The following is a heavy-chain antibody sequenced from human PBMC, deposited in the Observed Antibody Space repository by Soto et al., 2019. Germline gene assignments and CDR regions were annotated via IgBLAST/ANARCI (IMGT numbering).Heavy chain of an antibody. J-gene: IGHJ6*02. CDR2: IIPIFGTA. D-gene: IGHD3-10*01. CDR3: ARDSGRRYYYYYGMDV. Sequence: QVQLVQAGAEVKKPGSSVKVSCKASGGTFSSYAISWVRQAPGQGLEGMGGIIPIFGTANYAQKFQGRVTITADESTSTAYMELSSLRSEDTAVYYCARDSGRRYYYYYGMDVWGQGTTVTVSS. V-gene: IGHV1-69*12. CDR1: GGTFSSYA.